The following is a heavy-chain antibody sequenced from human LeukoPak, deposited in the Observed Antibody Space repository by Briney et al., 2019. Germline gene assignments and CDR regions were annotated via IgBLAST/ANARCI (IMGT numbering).Heavy chain of an antibody. Sequence: PGGSLRLPFAASGFNFSSYGMSWVRQAPGKGLEWVSAISGSGGSTYYADSVKGRFAISRDTAKNSLYLQMNSLRAEDTAVYYCARGWFGDLRDNWFDPWGQGTLVTVSS. D-gene: IGHD3-10*01. V-gene: IGHV3-23*01. CDR1: GFNFSSYG. CDR3: ARGWFGDLRDNWFDP. CDR2: ISGSGGST. J-gene: IGHJ5*02.